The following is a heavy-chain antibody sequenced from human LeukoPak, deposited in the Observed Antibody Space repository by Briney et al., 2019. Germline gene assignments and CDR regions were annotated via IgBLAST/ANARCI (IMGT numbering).Heavy chain of an antibody. D-gene: IGHD2-21*02. CDR1: GFTFDDYA. J-gene: IGHJ1*01. Sequence: GRSLRLSCAASGFTFDDYAMHWVRQAPGKGLEWVSGISWSSGSIGYADSVKGRFTISRDNAKNSMYLQMNSLRVEDTAVYYCTSWGDTTAEYFQRWGQGTLVTVSS. CDR3: TSWGDTTAEYFQR. V-gene: IGHV3-9*01. CDR2: ISWSSGSI.